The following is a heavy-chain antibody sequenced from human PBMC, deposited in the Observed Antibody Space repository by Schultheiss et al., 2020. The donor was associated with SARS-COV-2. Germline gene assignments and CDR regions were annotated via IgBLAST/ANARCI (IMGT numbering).Heavy chain of an antibody. Sequence: SETLSLTCTVSGGSISMYYWSWIRQPPGKGLEWIGYIYYSGSTNYNPSLKSRVTMSVDTSKNQFSLKLSSVTAADTAVYYCAGVRILGFGEGPFDYWCQGALVTVTS. J-gene: IGHJ4*02. V-gene: IGHV4-59*01. CDR3: AGVRILGFGEGPFDY. CDR2: IYYSGST. CDR1: GGSISMYY. D-gene: IGHD3-10*01.